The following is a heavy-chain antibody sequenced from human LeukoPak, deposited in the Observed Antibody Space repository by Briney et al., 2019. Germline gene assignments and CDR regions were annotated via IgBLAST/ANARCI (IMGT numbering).Heavy chain of an antibody. CDR1: GGSISSYY. D-gene: IGHD4-17*01. CDR3: ARTGTYGDYAEY. V-gene: IGHV4-59*01. CDR2: IYYSGST. J-gene: IGHJ4*02. Sequence: SETLSLTCTVSGGSISSYYWSWIRQPPGKGLEWIGYIYYSGSTNYNPSLKSRVTISVDTSKNQFSLKLSSVTAADTAVYYCARTGTYGDYAEYWGQGTQVTVSS.